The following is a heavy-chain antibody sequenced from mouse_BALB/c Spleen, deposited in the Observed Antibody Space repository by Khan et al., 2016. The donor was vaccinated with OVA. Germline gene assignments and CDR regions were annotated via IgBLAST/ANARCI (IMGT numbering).Heavy chain of an antibody. CDR3: ARKDYYDYDPFPY. Sequence: EVQLQESGPGLVKPSQSLSLTCTVTGYSITSEYTWNWIRQFPGNKLEWIGFISYSGNTRYNPSLKSRISITRDTSKNQFFLQLNSVTSEDTATYYCARKDYYDYDPFPYWGQGTLVTVSA. CDR1: GYSITSEYT. D-gene: IGHD2-4*01. V-gene: IGHV3-2*02. J-gene: IGHJ3*01. CDR2: ISYSGNT.